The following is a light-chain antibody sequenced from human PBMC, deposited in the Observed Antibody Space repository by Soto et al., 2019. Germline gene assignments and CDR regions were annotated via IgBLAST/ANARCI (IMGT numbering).Light chain of an antibody. V-gene: IGLV2-14*01. CDR3: TSYTTSSTWV. CDR2: EVS. Sequence: QSALTQPASVSGSPGQSITISCTGTSSDVGGYNYLSRYQQHPGKAPKLMIYEVSYRPSGVSNRFSGSKSGNTASLTISGLQAEDEADYYCTSYTTSSTWVFGGGTKVTVL. CDR1: SSDVGGYNY. J-gene: IGLJ3*02.